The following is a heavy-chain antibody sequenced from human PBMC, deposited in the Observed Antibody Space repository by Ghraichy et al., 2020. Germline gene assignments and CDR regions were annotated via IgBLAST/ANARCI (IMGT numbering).Heavy chain of an antibody. CDR1: GFTVSDTF. CDR3: ARGYSVGYYYFDY. J-gene: IGHJ4*02. V-gene: IGHV3-53*04. Sequence: GESLNISCAASGFTVSDTFMTWVRPAPGKGLEWVSVIYNGGTPHYVDSVKGRFTISRQRSDDTLFLQMNNLGPEDTAIYYFARGYSVGYYYFDYWGRGILVTVSS. D-gene: IGHD5/OR15-5a*01. CDR2: IYNGGTP.